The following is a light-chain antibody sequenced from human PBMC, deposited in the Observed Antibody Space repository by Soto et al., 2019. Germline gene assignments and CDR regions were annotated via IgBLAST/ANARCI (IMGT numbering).Light chain of an antibody. J-gene: IGLJ1*01. CDR1: TSDIGGYDY. CDR2: EVS. Sequence: QSALTQPDSVSGSPGQSITISCTGTTSDIGGYDYVSWYQHHPGRPPKLLIFEVSDRPSGVSNRFSASKSGNTASLTISGLQTEDEADYFCSSSTTTSALVFGTGTKVTVL. V-gene: IGLV2-14*01. CDR3: SSSTTTSALV.